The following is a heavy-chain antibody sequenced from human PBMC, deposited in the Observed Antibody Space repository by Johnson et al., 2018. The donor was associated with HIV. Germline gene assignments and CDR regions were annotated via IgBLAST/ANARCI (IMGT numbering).Heavy chain of an antibody. Sequence: QVQLVESGGGLVKPGGSLKLSCATSGFTFSDYYMSWIRQAPGKGLEWLSYISNRALTLYYADSVKGRFTISRDNSKNTLYLQMNSLRAEDTAVYYCATEGGTGAFDIWGQGTMVTVSS. CDR2: ISNRALTL. CDR3: ATEGGTGAFDI. J-gene: IGHJ3*02. V-gene: IGHV3-11*04. CDR1: GFTFSDYY. D-gene: IGHD2-15*01.